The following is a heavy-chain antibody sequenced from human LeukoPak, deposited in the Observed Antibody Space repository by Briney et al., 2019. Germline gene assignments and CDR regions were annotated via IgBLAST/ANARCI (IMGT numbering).Heavy chain of an antibody. Sequence: GGSLRLSCAASGFTFTSYSMNWVRQAPGKGLEWVSSISSSSSYIYYADSVKGRFTISRDNAKKSLYLQMNSLRAEDTAVYYCARWDDSSGYYPYYFDYWGQGTLVTVSS. CDR3: ARWDDSSGYYPYYFDY. V-gene: IGHV3-21*01. J-gene: IGHJ4*02. CDR2: ISSSSSYI. D-gene: IGHD3-22*01. CDR1: GFTFTSYS.